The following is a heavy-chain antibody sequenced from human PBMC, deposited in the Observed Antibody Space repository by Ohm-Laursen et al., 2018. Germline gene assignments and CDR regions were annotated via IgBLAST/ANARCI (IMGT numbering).Heavy chain of an antibody. Sequence: SLRLSCAASGFTFGLTFSSYGMHWVRQAPGKGLEWMAVISYDGSNKYYVDSVKGRFTISRDNSKNTLYLQMNSLRAEDTAVYYCAKDAYDFWSGSYFDYWGQGTLVTVSS. D-gene: IGHD3-3*01. CDR1: GFTFGLTFSSYG. V-gene: IGHV3-30*18. J-gene: IGHJ4*02. CDR2: ISYDGSNK. CDR3: AKDAYDFWSGSYFDY.